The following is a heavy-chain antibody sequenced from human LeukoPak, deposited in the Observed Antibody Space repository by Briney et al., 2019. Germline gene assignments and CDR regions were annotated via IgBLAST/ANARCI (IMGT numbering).Heavy chain of an antibody. CDR3: ARDWFGELI. CDR1: GFTFSTYS. J-gene: IGHJ4*02. Sequence: HPGGSLRLSRAVSGFTFSTYSMNWVRQAPGKGLEWISFIRHDSSDIYYADSVKGRFTISRDNARDSLYLQMNSLRAEDTAVYYCARDWFGELIWGQGTLVTVSS. D-gene: IGHD3-10*01. V-gene: IGHV3-48*01. CDR2: IRHDSSDI.